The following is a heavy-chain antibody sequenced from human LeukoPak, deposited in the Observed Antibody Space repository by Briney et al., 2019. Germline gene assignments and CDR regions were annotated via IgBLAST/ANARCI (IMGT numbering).Heavy chain of an antibody. J-gene: IGHJ4*02. CDR3: ASPRAPGRPYDY. CDR2: IIPIFGTA. Sequence: SVKVSCKASGGTFSSYAISWVRQAPGQGLEWMGGIIPIFGTANYAQKFQSRVTITTDESTSTAYMELSSLRSEDTAVYYCASPRAPGRPYDYWGQGTLVTVSS. CDR1: GGTFSSYA. V-gene: IGHV1-69*05.